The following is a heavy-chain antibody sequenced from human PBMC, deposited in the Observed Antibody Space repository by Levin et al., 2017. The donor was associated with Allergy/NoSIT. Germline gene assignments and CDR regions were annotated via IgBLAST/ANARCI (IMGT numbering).Heavy chain of an antibody. J-gene: IGHJ6*02. CDR1: GFTFSSYS. V-gene: IGHV3-21*01. D-gene: IGHD2-15*01. CDR3: ASGGDIAYYYGMDV. Sequence: GESLKISCAASGFTFSSYSMNWVRQAPGKGLEWVSSISSSSSYIYYADSVKGRFTISRDNAKNSLYLQMNSLRAEDTAVYYCASGGDIAYYYGMDVWGQGTTVTVSS. CDR2: ISSSSSYI.